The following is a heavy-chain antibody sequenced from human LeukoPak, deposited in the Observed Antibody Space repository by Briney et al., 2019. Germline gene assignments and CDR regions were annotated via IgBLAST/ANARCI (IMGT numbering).Heavy chain of an antibody. CDR3: AKAYFSKAGFDP. Sequence: PGGSLRLSCAASGFTVSSNYMSWVRQAPGKGLEWVSVIYSGGSTYYADSVKGRFTISRDNSKNTLYLQMNSLRAEDTAVYYCAKAYFSKAGFDPWGQGTLVTVSS. V-gene: IGHV3-53*01. J-gene: IGHJ5*02. CDR2: IYSGGST. D-gene: IGHD3-3*01. CDR1: GFTVSSNY.